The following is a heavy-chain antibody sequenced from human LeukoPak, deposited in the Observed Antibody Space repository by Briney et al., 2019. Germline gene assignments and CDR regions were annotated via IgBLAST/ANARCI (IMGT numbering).Heavy chain of an antibody. CDR3: AKRSLRGAAAGAFDI. V-gene: IGHV4-39*01. D-gene: IGHD6-13*01. CDR2: IYYSGST. J-gene: IGHJ3*02. Sequence: PSETLSLTCTVSGGPISSSSYYWGWIRQPPGKGLEWIGSIYYSGSTYYNPSLKSRVTISVDTSKSQFSLKLSSVTAADTAVYYCAKRSLRGAAAGAFDIWGQGTMVTVSS. CDR1: GGPISSSSYY.